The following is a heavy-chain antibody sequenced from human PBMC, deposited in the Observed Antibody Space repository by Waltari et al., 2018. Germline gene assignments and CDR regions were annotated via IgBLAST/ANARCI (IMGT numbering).Heavy chain of an antibody. CDR1: GYTFTSYA. Sequence: QVQLVQSGAEVKKPGASVKVSCKASGYTFTSYAMHWVRQAPGQRLEWMGWINAGNGNTKYSQKFQGRVTITRDTSASTAYMELSSLRSEDTAVYYCARKYYDSSDYWYYYGMDVWGQGTTVTVSS. J-gene: IGHJ6*02. CDR2: INAGNGNT. CDR3: ARKYYDSSDYWYYYGMDV. D-gene: IGHD3-22*01. V-gene: IGHV1-3*01.